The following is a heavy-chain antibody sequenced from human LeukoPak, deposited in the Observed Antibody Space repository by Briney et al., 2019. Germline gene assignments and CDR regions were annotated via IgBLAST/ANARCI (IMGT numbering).Heavy chain of an antibody. CDR2: ISGDGVST. V-gene: IGHV3-43*02. CDR3: ARESGKFDH. D-gene: IGHD3-16*01. CDR1: GLPIADFA. Sequence: GSLRLSCVASGLPIADFAMRWVRQAPGKGLEWVSLISGDGVSTFYADSVKGRFSISRDNSKNSLSLEMNSLRTEDTAMYYCARESGKFDHWGQGTLVAVSS. J-gene: IGHJ4*02.